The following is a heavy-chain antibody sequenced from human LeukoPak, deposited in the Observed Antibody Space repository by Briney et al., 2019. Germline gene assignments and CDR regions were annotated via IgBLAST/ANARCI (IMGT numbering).Heavy chain of an antibody. Sequence: PSETLSLTCTVSGGSISSGGYFWSWIRQHPGKGLEWIAHIYPAGSTHDNPSLRGRVAISLDTSANQFSLRLSSVTAADTAVYFCARATHYSASTGGPYMDVWGQGTTVTVSS. CDR3: ARATHYSASTGGPYMDV. CDR1: GGSISSGGYF. CDR2: IYPAGST. D-gene: IGHD3-22*01. J-gene: IGHJ6*03. V-gene: IGHV4-31*03.